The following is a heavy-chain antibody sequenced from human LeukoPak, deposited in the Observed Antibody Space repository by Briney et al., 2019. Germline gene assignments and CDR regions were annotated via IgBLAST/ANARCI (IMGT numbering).Heavy chain of an antibody. Sequence: ASVKVSCKASRYTFITYYIHWVRQAPRQGLEWMGIFSHSGGSTTYAEKFQGRVTMTGDTSTSTVYMELSSRRSEDTAVYYCARSRLLLDYWGQGTLVSVSS. J-gene: IGHJ4*02. CDR3: ARSRLLLDY. CDR2: FSHSGGST. V-gene: IGHV1-46*01. D-gene: IGHD2-21*02. CDR1: RYTFITYY.